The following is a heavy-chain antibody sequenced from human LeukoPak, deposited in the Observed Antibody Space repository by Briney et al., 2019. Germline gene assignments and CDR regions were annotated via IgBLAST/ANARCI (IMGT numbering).Heavy chain of an antibody. CDR1: GGSMSSGGYF. CDR3: ATNNLHGGGFFDY. Sequence: PSDTLSLTCTVSGGSMSSGGYFWSWIRQHPGKGLEWIAYIYHTGSTYYNPSLKSRVTISIDTSKNQFSLTLTSVTAADTAVYYCATNNLHGGGFFDYWGQGTLVTVSS. CDR2: IYHTGST. V-gene: IGHV4-31*03. J-gene: IGHJ4*02. D-gene: IGHD3-16*01.